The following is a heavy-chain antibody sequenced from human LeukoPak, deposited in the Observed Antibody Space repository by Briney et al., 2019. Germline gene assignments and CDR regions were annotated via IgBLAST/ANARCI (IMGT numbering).Heavy chain of an antibody. D-gene: IGHD3-3*01. V-gene: IGHV1-69*05. CDR2: IIPIFGTA. CDR3: ATAFHDFWSGYHY. J-gene: IGHJ4*02. CDR1: GGTFSSYA. Sequence: ASVKVSCKASGGTFSSYAISWVRQAPGQGLELMGGIIPIFGTANYAQKFQGRVTITTDESTSTAYMELSSLRSEDTAVYYCATAFHDFWSGYHYWGQGTLVTVSS.